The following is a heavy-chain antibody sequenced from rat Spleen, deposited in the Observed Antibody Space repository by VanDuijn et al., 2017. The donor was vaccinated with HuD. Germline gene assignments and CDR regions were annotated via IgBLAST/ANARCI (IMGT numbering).Heavy chain of an antibody. D-gene: IGHD1-11*01. CDR2: ITHIGGRT. J-gene: IGHJ2*01. Sequence: EIQLVESGGGLVQPGRSLKLSCVASGFTFNNYWMTWIRQAPGKGLEWIATITHIGGRTYYPDSVKGRFTISRDNAKSTLYLEMDSLRSEDTATYYCARHRNYGGIPFDFWVQGVMVTVSS. V-gene: IGHV5-31*01. CDR1: GFTFNNYW. CDR3: ARHRNYGGIPFDF.